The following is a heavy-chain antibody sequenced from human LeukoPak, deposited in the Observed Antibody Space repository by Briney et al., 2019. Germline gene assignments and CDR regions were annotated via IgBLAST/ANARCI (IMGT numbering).Heavy chain of an antibody. V-gene: IGHV3-21*01. J-gene: IGHJ4*02. CDR1: GFTFSSYT. Sequence: GGSLRLSCAASGFTFSSYTMNWVRQAPGKGLEWVSSISSSSNYIEYADSMKGRFTISRDNAKNSLYLQMNSLRAEDTAVYYCASGPSSSGYWGQGTLVTVSS. D-gene: IGHD2-2*01. CDR2: ISSSSNYI. CDR3: ASGPSSSGY.